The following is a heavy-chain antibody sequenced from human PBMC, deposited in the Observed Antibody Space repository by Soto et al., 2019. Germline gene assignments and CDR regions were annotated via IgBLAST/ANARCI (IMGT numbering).Heavy chain of an antibody. J-gene: IGHJ6*02. D-gene: IGHD5-12*01. CDR3: ARDGIYSGYDPKPGDV. CDR1: GYTFTGYY. Sequence: ASVKVSCKASGYTFTGYYMHWVRQAPGQGLEWMGWINPNSGGTNYAQKFQGRVTMTRDTSISTAYMELSRLRSDDTAVYYCARDGIYSGYDPKPGDVWGQGTTVTVSS. CDR2: INPNSGGT. V-gene: IGHV1-2*02.